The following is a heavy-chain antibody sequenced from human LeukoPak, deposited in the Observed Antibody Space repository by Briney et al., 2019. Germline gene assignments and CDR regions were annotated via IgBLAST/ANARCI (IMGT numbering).Heavy chain of an antibody. Sequence: ALRLSCAASGFTFDDHAMHWVRQAPGKGLEWVSGISWNSGSIGYADSVKGRFTISRDNAKNSLYLQMNSLRAEDTALYYCVKGGYCSSTSCYHYYYGMDVWGQGTTVTVSS. J-gene: IGHJ6*02. CDR2: ISWNSGSI. D-gene: IGHD2-2*01. CDR1: GFTFDDHA. CDR3: VKGGYCSSTSCYHYYYGMDV. V-gene: IGHV3-9*01.